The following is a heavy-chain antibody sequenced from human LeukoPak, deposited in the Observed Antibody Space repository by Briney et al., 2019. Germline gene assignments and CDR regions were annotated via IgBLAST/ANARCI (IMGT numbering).Heavy chain of an antibody. CDR1: GGSFSDYS. Sequence: SSETLSLTCAVFGGSFSDYSWTWIRQPPGKGLEWIGENNHRGSTNYNPSLKSRVTISVDTSKDQFSLKVISVTAADTAVYYCARGKDDGVLPKWFDPWGPGTLATVSS. CDR3: ARGKDDGVLPKWFDP. CDR2: NNHRGST. J-gene: IGHJ5*02. V-gene: IGHV4-34*01. D-gene: IGHD3-16*01.